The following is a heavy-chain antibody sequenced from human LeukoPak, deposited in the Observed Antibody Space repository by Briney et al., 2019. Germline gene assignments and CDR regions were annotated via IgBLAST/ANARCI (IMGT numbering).Heavy chain of an antibody. CDR2: IYTSGST. V-gene: IGHV4-61*02. CDR3: ARSLIDCSSTSCYYNWFDP. Sequence: SSETLSLTCTVSGVSISSGDYYWSWIRQPAGKGLEWIGRIYTSGSTNYNPSLKSRVTMSVDTSKNQFSLKLSSVTAADTAVYYCARSLIDCSSTSCYYNWFDPWGQGTTVTVSA. CDR1: GVSISSGDYY. D-gene: IGHD2-2*01. J-gene: IGHJ5*01.